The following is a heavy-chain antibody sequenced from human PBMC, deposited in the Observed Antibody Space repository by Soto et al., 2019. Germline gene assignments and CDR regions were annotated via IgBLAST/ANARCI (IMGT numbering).Heavy chain of an antibody. CDR2: INPNSGGT. V-gene: IGHV1-2*02. D-gene: IGHD3-10*01. Sequence: QVQLVQSGAEVKKPGASVKVSCKASGYTFTGYYMHWVRQAPGQRLEWMGWINPNSGGTNYAQKFQGRVTMTRDTSISTAYMELSRLRSDDTAVYYCARGELLAYYYYYGMDVWGQGTTVTVSS. CDR1: GYTFTGYY. CDR3: ARGELLAYYYYYGMDV. J-gene: IGHJ6*02.